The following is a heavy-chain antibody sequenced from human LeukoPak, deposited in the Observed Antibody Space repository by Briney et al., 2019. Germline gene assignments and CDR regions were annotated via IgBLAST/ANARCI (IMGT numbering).Heavy chain of an antibody. CDR3: ATQAGRYCSGGSCSKLNYYYYYGMDV. V-gene: IGHV1-24*01. CDR1: GYTLTELS. D-gene: IGHD2-15*01. Sequence: ASVKVSCKVSGYTLTELSMHWVRQAPGKGLEWMGGFDPEDGETIYAQKFQGRVIMTEDTSTDTAYMELSSLRSEDTAVYYCATQAGRYCSGGSCSKLNYYYYYGMDVWGKGTTVTVSS. J-gene: IGHJ6*04. CDR2: FDPEDGET.